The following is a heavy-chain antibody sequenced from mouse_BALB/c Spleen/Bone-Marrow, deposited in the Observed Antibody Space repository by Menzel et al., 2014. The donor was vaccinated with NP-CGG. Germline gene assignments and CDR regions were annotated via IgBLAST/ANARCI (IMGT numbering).Heavy chain of an antibody. CDR3: ARHGRYDDGWFAS. D-gene: IGHD2-14*01. CDR1: GFTFSSYA. J-gene: IGHJ3*01. V-gene: IGHV5-9-3*01. CDR2: ISSGGSYT. Sequence: EVNVVESGGGLVKPGGSLKLSCAASGFTFSSYATSWVRQTPEKRLEWVATISSGGSYTYYPDSVKGRFTISRDNAKNTLYLQLSSLRSEDTAMYYCARHGRYDDGWFASWGQGTLVTVSA.